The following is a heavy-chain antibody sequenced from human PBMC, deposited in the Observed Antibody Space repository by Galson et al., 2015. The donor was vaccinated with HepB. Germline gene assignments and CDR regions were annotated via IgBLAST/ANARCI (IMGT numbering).Heavy chain of an antibody. CDR2: ISYDGSNK. J-gene: IGHJ5*02. CDR1: GFTFSNYA. D-gene: IGHD1-1*01. Sequence: SLRLSCAASGFTFSNYAMHWVRQAPGKGLEWVAIISYDGSNKYYADSVTGRFTISRDNSKHTLYLQMNSLRAEDTALYYCARSREETGTIDRWGQGTLVTVSS. V-gene: IGHV3-30-3*01. CDR3: ARSREETGTIDR.